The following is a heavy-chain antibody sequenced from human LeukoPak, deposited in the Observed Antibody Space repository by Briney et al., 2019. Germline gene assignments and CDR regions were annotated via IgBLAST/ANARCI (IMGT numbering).Heavy chain of an antibody. V-gene: IGHV4-59*01. CDR1: GGSISSYY. D-gene: IGHD5-18*01. CDR3: ARTRGYSYGPYYYYMDV. Sequence: PSETLSLTCTVSGGSISSYYWSWIRQPPGKRLEGIGYIYYTGSTNYNPSLKSRVTISVDTSKNQFSLKLSSVTAADTAVYYCARTRGYSYGPYYYYMDVWGKGTTVTISS. CDR2: IYYTGST. J-gene: IGHJ6*03.